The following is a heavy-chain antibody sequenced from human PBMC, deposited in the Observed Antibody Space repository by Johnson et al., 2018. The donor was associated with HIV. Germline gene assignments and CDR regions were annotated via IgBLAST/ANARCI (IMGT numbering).Heavy chain of an antibody. Sequence: QVQLVESGGGVVQPGRSLRLSCAASGFTFSSYAMHWVRQAPGKGLEWVTFIRYDGSNKYYADSVKGRFTISRDNSKNTLYLQMSSLGAEDTAVYYCAKDLVVTAPGAFDIWGQGTMVTVSS. CDR3: AKDLVVTAPGAFDI. V-gene: IGHV3-30*02. J-gene: IGHJ3*02. CDR1: GFTFSSYA. CDR2: IRYDGSNK. D-gene: IGHD2-21*02.